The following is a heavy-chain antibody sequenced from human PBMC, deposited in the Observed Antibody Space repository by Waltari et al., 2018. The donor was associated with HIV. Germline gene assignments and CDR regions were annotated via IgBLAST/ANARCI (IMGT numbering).Heavy chain of an antibody. Sequence: EEQLVESGGGLVKPGGSLRLSCAASGFTLTYYNMNWVRQAPGKGLGWVSSISDTTSRIYYGDSVRGRFTISRDNAKHSLFLHMDRLRAEDTAVYFCVRGYDKYYFDLWGQGTLVTVTS. CDR1: GFTLTYYN. CDR3: VRGYDKYYFDL. D-gene: IGHD1-1*01. V-gene: IGHV3-21*02. CDR2: ISDTTSRI. J-gene: IGHJ4*02.